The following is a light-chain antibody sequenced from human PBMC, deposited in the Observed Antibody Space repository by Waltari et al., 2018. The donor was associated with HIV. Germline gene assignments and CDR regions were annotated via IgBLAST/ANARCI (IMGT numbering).Light chain of an antibody. CDR2: EVT. Sequence: QSALTQPASVSGSPGQSVTISCTGTTSDVGGFDYVCWYQHHPGNAPKLIIYEVTNRPSGVSTRFSGSKSGNTASLTISGLQAEDEADYFCTSYTSSSTLGVFGGGTRLTVL. V-gene: IGLV2-14*01. J-gene: IGLJ2*01. CDR1: TSDVGGFDY. CDR3: TSYTSSSTLGV.